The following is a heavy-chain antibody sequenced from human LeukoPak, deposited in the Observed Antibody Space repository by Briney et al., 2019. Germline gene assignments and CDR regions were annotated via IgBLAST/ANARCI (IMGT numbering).Heavy chain of an antibody. CDR3: ARDQYDYVWGSYRPYFDY. CDR2: ISPYNGNT. J-gene: IGHJ4*02. V-gene: IGHV1-18*04. CDR1: GYTFTSYG. Sequence: ASVKVSCKASGYTFTSYGISWVRQAPGQGLEWMGSISPYNGNTNYADALQGRVIMTTDTSTRTAYMELRSLRSDDTAVFYCARDQYDYVWGSYRPYFDYWGQGTLVTVSS. D-gene: IGHD3-16*02.